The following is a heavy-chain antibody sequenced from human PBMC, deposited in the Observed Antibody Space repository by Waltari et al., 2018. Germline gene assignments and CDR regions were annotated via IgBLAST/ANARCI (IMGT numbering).Heavy chain of an antibody. CDR3: ARMGLGYCASARCYKKDA. V-gene: IGHV4-38-2*01. J-gene: IGHJ5*02. CDR2: GHYGGRA. Sequence: QVQLQESGPGLVKPSETLSLTCDVSFYAINSVYYWGWIRQPPGKGLEWTGSGHYGGRAYYSETLKSRVDISIDTSKNQVSLKLSSVTAADTAVYYCARMGLGYCASARCYKKDAWGQGILVTVSS. D-gene: IGHD2-15*01. CDR1: FYAINSVYY.